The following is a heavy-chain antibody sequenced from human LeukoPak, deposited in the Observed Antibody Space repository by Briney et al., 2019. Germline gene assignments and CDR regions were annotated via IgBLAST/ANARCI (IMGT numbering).Heavy chain of an antibody. D-gene: IGHD3-10*01. CDR1: GYTFTSYD. CDR2: MNPNSGNT. V-gene: IGHV1-8*01. Sequence: ASVKVSCKASGYTFTSYDINWVRQAIGQGLEWMGWMNPNSGNTGYAQKFQGRVTMTRNTSISTAYMELSSLRSEDTAVYYCARGRVADGSASYYFLENWYYHYYMDVWGKGTTVTVSS. J-gene: IGHJ6*03. CDR3: ARGRVADGSASYYFLENWYYHYYMDV.